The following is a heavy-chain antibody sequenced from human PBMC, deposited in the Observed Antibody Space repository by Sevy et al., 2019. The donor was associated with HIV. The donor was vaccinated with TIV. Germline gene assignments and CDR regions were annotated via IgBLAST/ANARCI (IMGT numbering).Heavy chain of an antibody. CDR2: ITDSGST. CDR3: AKPRRGWYVFDC. D-gene: IGHD6-19*01. J-gene: IGHJ5*01. V-gene: IGHV3-23*01. CDR1: GLTFSSYA. Sequence: GGSLRLSCAASGLTFSSYAVSWVRQAPGKGLEWVSTITDSGSTYYADSVKGRFTNSSDNSKNTLSLQMNSLRAEDTAVYYCAKPRRGWYVFDCWGLGTLVTVSS.